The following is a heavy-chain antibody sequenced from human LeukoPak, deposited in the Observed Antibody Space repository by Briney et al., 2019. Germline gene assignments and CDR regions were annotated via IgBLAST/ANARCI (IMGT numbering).Heavy chain of an antibody. CDR3: AKATVVDHGYYYYYGMDV. CDR1: GGTFSSYA. CDR2: IIPILGIA. V-gene: IGHV1-69*04. D-gene: IGHD2-2*01. Sequence: SVKVSCKASGGTFSSYAISWVRQAPGQGLEWMGRIIPILGIANYAQKFQGRVTITADKSTSTAYMELSSLRSEDTAVYYCAKATVVDHGYYYYYGMDVWGQGTTVTVSS. J-gene: IGHJ6*02.